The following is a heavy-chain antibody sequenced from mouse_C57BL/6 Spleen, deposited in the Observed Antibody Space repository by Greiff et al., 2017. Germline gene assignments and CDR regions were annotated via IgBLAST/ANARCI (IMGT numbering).Heavy chain of an antibody. V-gene: IGHV2-2*01. CDR3: ARKGYDGYFYAMDY. Sequence: QVQLKQSGPGLVQPSQSLSITCTVSGFSLTSYGVHWVRQSPGKGLEWLGVIWSGGSTDYNAAFISRLTISKDNSKSQVFFKMNSLQADDTAIYYCARKGYDGYFYAMDYWGQGTSVTVSS. J-gene: IGHJ4*01. D-gene: IGHD2-3*01. CDR1: GFSLTSYG. CDR2: IWSGGST.